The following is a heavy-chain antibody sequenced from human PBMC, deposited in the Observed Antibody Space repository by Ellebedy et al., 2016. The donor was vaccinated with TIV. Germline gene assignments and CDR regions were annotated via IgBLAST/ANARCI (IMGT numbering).Heavy chain of an antibody. CDR1: GFTFSSYD. Sequence: GESLKISCAASGFTFSSYDMHWVRQVTGKGLEWVSAIGTPGDTYYADSVKGRFTISRENAKNSLYLQMNSLRADDTAVYYCARELPGYSGNHYYYGVDVWGQGTTVTVSS. D-gene: IGHD5-12*01. CDR3: ARELPGYSGNHYYYGVDV. V-gene: IGHV3-13*01. CDR2: IGTPGDT. J-gene: IGHJ6*02.